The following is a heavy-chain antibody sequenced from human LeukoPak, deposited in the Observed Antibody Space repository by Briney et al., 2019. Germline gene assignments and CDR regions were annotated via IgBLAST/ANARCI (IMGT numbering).Heavy chain of an antibody. V-gene: IGHV3-23*01. CDR1: GFTFSSYA. CDR2: ISGSGGST. J-gene: IGHJ4*02. CDR3: ARSKVYCGGDCSFDY. Sequence: GGSLRLSCAASGFTFSSYAMSWVRQAPGKGLEWVSGISGSGGSTYYADFVKGRFTISRDNSKNTLYIQMNSLRAGDTAVYYCARSKVYCGGDCSFDYWGQGTLVTVSS. D-gene: IGHD2-21*02.